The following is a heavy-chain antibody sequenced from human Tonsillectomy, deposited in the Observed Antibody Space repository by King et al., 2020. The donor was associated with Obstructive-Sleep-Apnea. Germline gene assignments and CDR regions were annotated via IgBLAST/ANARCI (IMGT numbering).Heavy chain of an antibody. CDR3: ARSEALAYYDSSGYPDY. CDR2: INHSGST. D-gene: IGHD3-22*01. Sequence: VQLQQWGAGLLKPSETLSLTCAVYGGSFSGYYWSWIRQPPGKGLEWIGEINHSGSTNYNPSLKSRVTISVDTSKNQFSLKLSSVTAADTAGYYCARSEALAYYDSSGYPDYWGQGTLVTVSS. J-gene: IGHJ4*02. CDR1: GGSFSGYY. V-gene: IGHV4-34*01.